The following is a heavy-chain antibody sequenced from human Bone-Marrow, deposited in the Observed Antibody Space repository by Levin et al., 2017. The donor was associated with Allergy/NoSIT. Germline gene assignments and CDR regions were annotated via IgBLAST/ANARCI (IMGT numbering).Heavy chain of an antibody. CDR3: VRSSIDSYGDWKYFFDY. Sequence: HGESLKISCKASGYTFTKYAINWVRQAPGQRPEWVGWVDGANGNTKYSRRFQGRVTVTRDTSATTAYLKLTSLRSDDTAVYYCVRSSIDSYGDWKYFFDYWGQGTLVTVSS. CDR2: VDGANGNT. V-gene: IGHV1-3*01. CDR1: GYTFTKYA. J-gene: IGHJ4*02. D-gene: IGHD2-21*02.